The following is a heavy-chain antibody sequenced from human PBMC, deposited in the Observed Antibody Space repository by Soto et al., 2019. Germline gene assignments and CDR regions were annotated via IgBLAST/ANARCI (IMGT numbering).Heavy chain of an antibody. J-gene: IGHJ4*02. CDR1: GFTFSSYG. CDR3: ARDGYCSGGSCYSVTVFDY. V-gene: IGHV3-33*01. CDR2: IWYDGSNK. D-gene: IGHD2-15*01. Sequence: QVQLVESGGGVVQPGRSLRLSCAASGFTFSSYGMHWVRQAPGKGLEWVAVIWYDGSNKYYADSVKGRFTISRDNSKNTLYLQMNSLRAEATAVYYCARDGYCSGGSCYSVTVFDYWGQGTLVTVSS.